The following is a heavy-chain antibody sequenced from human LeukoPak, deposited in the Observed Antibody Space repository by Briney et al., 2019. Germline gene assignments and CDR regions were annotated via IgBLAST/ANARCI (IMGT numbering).Heavy chain of an antibody. CDR3: GREVPGGTTSLDC. Sequence: GGSLRLSCAASGFTFSSYWMSWIRQALGKGLEWVANIKEDGSDKNYVDSVRGRFTISRDNAKNALYLQMNSLRAEDTAVYYCGREVPGGTTSLDCWGQGTVVTVSP. D-gene: IGHD1-7*01. CDR2: IKEDGSDK. J-gene: IGHJ4*02. CDR1: GFTFSSYW. V-gene: IGHV3-7*04.